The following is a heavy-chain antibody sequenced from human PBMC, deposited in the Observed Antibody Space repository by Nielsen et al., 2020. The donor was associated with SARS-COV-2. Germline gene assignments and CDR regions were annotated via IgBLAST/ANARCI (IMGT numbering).Heavy chain of an antibody. D-gene: IGHD6-6*01. Sequence: ALVKVSCKASGYTFTGYYMHWVRQAPGQGLEWMGRINPNSGGTNYAQKLQGRVTMTTDTSTSTAYMELRSLRSDDTAVYYCARGDKSSIAAQWSRYYYYYGMDVWGQGTTVTVSS. J-gene: IGHJ6*02. CDR2: INPNSGGT. CDR1: GYTFTGYY. CDR3: ARGDKSSIAAQWSRYYYYYGMDV. V-gene: IGHV1-2*06.